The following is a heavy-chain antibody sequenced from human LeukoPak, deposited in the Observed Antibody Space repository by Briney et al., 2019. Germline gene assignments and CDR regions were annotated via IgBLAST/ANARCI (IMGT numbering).Heavy chain of an antibody. CDR3: TSSGYYVGY. V-gene: IGHV3-73*01. CDR1: GFTFSGSA. Sequence: GGSLRLSCAASGFTFSGSAMHWGRQASGRGLEWVGRIRSKANSYATAYAASVKGRFTISRDDSKNTAYLQMNSLKTEDTAVYYCTSSGYYVGYWGQGTPVTVSS. J-gene: IGHJ4*02. D-gene: IGHD3-3*01. CDR2: IRSKANSYAT.